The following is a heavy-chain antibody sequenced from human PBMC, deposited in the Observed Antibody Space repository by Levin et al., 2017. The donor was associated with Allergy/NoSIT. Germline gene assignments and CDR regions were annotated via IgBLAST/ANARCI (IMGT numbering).Heavy chain of an antibody. J-gene: IGHJ6*02. D-gene: IGHD2-8*02. V-gene: IGHV3-30-3*01. CDR2: ISYDGSNK. CDR3: AREQEYWYGMDV. Sequence: SCAASGFTFSSYAMHWVRQAPGKGLEWVAVISYDGSNKYYADSVKGRFTISRDNSKNTLYLQMNSLRAEDTAVYYCAREQEYWYGMDVWGQGTTVTVSS. CDR1: GFTFSSYA.